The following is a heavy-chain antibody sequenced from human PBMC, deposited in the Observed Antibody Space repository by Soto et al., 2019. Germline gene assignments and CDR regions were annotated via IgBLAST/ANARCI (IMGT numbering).Heavy chain of an antibody. CDR3: ARESYSGYHSYDY. CDR2: MYHDGNT. V-gene: IGHV4-38-2*02. CDR1: GYSISGGFF. D-gene: IGHD5-12*01. J-gene: IGHJ4*02. Sequence: SETLSLTCAVSGYSISGGFFLGWIRQPPGKGLEWIANMYHDGNTHYNPSLKSRVTMSVDTSKNQFSLKLNSVTAADTAVYYCARESYSGYHSYDYWGQGILVTVSS.